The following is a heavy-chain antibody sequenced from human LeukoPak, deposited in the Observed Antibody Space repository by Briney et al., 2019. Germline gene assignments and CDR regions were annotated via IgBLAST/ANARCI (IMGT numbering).Heavy chain of an antibody. Sequence: GGSLRLSCAAPGFTFSSYSQSWVRPGPGEGLEWVASINHDQNVLNYVGSVRGRFTIYRDNAKNSLYLQMNSLTAEDTALFYCVNAHNPGGWFDPWGQGTLVTVSS. CDR3: VNAHNPGGWFDP. D-gene: IGHD3-10*01. J-gene: IGHJ5*02. CDR1: GFTFSSYS. V-gene: IGHV3-7*01. CDR2: INHDQNVL.